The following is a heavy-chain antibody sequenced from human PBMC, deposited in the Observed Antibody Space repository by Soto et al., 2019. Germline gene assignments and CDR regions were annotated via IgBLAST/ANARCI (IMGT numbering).Heavy chain of an antibody. V-gene: IGHV1-46*03. CDR1: GYTLTNFY. J-gene: IGHJ4*02. CDR2: INPNGGST. D-gene: IGHD6-25*01. CDR3: ARGLGSGDY. Sequence: QVQLVQSGAEVKKPGASVKVSCKASGYTLTNFYIHWVRQAPGQGLEWMGIINPNGGSTNYAHNFQGRVTITRDTSTSTVYMDLSSPRSEDTAVYYCARGLGSGDYWGRGTLVTVSS.